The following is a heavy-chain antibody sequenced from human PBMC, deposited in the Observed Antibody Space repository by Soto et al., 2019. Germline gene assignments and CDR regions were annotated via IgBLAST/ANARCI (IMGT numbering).Heavy chain of an antibody. CDR3: TTRATIVVVPAAIHDY. V-gene: IGHV3-15*01. Sequence: PRGSLRLSCAASGFTFSNAWMSWVRQAPGKGLEWVGRIKSKTDGGTTDYAAPVKGRFTISRDDSKNTLYLQMNSLKTEDTAVYYCTTRATIVVVPAAIHDYWGQGTLVTVSS. CDR2: IKSKTDGGTT. D-gene: IGHD2-2*01. J-gene: IGHJ4*02. CDR1: GFTFSNAW.